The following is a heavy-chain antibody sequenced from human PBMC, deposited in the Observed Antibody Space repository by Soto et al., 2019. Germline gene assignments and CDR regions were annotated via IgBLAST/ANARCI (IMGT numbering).Heavy chain of an antibody. V-gene: IGHV3-30-3*01. Sequence: QVQLVESGGGVVQPGRSLRLSCAASGFTFSSYAMHWVRQAPGKGLEWVAVISDDGSNKYYADSVKGRFTISRDNSKNTRYLQMNSLRAEDTAVYYCARDNEGSSWYEKYYYYYGMDVWGQGTTVTVSS. CDR3: ARDNEGSSWYEKYYYYYGMDV. D-gene: IGHD6-13*01. CDR1: GFTFSSYA. J-gene: IGHJ6*02. CDR2: ISDDGSNK.